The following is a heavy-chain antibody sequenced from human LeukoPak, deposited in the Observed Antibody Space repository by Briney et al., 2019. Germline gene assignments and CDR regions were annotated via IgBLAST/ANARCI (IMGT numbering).Heavy chain of an antibody. D-gene: IGHD3-22*01. J-gene: IGHJ4*02. Sequence: PGGSLRLSCAASGFTFSSYAMSWVRQAPGKGLEWVSAISGSGGSAYYADSVKGRFTISRDNSKNTLYLQMNSLRAEDTAVYYCAKDRYYYDSSGYYYYFDYWGQGTPVTVSS. CDR3: AKDRYYYDSSGYYYYFDY. CDR2: ISGSGGSA. CDR1: GFTFSSYA. V-gene: IGHV3-23*01.